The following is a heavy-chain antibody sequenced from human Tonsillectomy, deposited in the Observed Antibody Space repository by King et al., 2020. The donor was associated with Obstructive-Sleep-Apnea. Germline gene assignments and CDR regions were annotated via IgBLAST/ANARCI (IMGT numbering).Heavy chain of an antibody. V-gene: IGHV5-10-1*03. D-gene: IGHD3-10*01. CDR2: IYASDSYT. Sequence: VQLVESGAEVKKPGESLRISCKGSGYSFPSYWISWVRQMPGKGLEWMGRIYASDSYTNYSPSFQGHVTTSADKSISTAYLQWGSLKASDTAMYYCARLGITMIRGPTDYWGQGTLVTVSS. J-gene: IGHJ4*02. CDR3: ARLGITMIRGPTDY. CDR1: GYSFPSYW.